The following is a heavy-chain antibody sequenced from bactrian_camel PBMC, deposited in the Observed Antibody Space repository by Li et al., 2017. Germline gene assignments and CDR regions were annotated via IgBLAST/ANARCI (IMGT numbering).Heavy chain of an antibody. Sequence: HVQLVESGGGSVQTGGSLRLSCKPSFFILDDFEMMWYRQTPGNECELVSSITGDGKTYYIDAVKGRFTISKDNAKDTLYLQMDSLKPEDTAMYFCAAARLVYSRNLLLANEYKHWGQGTQVTVS. J-gene: IGHJ4*01. CDR2: ITGDGKT. CDR1: FFILDDFE. CDR3: AAARLVYSRNLLLANEYKH. D-gene: IGHD3*01. V-gene: IGHV3S63*01.